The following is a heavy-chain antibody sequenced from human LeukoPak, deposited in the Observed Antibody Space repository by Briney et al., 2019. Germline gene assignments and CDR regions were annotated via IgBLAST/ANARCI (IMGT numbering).Heavy chain of an antibody. J-gene: IGHJ6*02. D-gene: IGHD6-19*01. CDR1: GGSISSGGYY. Sequence: SETLSLTCTVSGGSISSGGYYWSWIRQHPGKGLEWIGYIYYSGSTYYNPSLKSRVTISVDTSKNQFSLKLSSVTAADTAVYYCASSGWCSTRLVGSGPGSPYGMDVWGQGTTVTVSS. CDR3: ASSGWCSTRLVGSGPGSPYGMDV. CDR2: IYYSGST. V-gene: IGHV4-31*03.